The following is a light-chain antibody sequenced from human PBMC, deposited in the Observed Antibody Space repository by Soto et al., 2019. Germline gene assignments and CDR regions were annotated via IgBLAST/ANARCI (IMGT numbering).Light chain of an antibody. CDR3: GTWDSSLSAGGV. V-gene: IGLV1-51*01. Sequence: QSVLTQPPSVSAAPGQKVTISCSGSSSNIGNNYVSWYQQLPGTAPKLLIYDNNIRPSGIPDRFSGSKSGTSATLGITGLQTGDEADYYCGTWDSSLSAGGVFGGGTKLT. CDR2: DNN. J-gene: IGLJ2*01. CDR1: SSNIGNNY.